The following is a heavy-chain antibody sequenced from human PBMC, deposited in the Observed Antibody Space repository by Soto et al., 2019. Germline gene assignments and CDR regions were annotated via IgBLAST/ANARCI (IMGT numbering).Heavy chain of an antibody. CDR2: ISSSGSTI. V-gene: IGHV3-11*01. D-gene: IGHD3-3*01. J-gene: IGHJ3*02. Sequence: GGSLRLSCAASGFTFSDYYMSWIRQAPGKGLERVSYISSSGSTIYYADSVKGRFTISRDNAKNSLYLQMNSLRAEDTAVYYCAREALVMYYDFWSGYPHDAFDIWGQGTMVTVSS. CDR3: AREALVMYYDFWSGYPHDAFDI. CDR1: GFTFSDYY.